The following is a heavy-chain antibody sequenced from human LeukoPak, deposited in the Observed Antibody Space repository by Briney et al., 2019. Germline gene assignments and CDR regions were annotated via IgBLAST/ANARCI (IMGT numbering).Heavy chain of an antibody. J-gene: IGHJ5*02. CDR3: ARLMAPYDFWSGYYWGRHNNWFDP. D-gene: IGHD3-3*01. CDR2: IDPNSGGT. Sequence: GASVKVSCKASGYTFTGYYMHWVRQAPGQGLEWMGRIDPNSGGTNYAQKFQGRVTMTRDTSTSTAYMELSRLRSDDTAVYYCARLMAPYDFWSGYYWGRHNNWFDPWGQGTLVTVSS. CDR1: GYTFTGYY. V-gene: IGHV1-2*06.